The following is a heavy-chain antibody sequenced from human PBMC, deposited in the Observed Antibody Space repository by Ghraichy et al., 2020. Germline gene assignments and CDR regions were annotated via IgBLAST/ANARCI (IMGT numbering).Heavy chain of an antibody. D-gene: IGHD3-10*01. Sequence: SETLSLTCTVSGDSISGYYWSWIRQPPGKGLEWIGYIYYSGSTNYNPSLKSRVTISVDTSNNQFSLNLSSVTAADTAVYYCARHWAYGSGSYAPYYFDYWGQGTLVTVSS. CDR3: ARHWAYGSGSYAPYYFDY. V-gene: IGHV4-59*08. CDR2: IYYSGST. CDR1: GDSISGYY. J-gene: IGHJ4*02.